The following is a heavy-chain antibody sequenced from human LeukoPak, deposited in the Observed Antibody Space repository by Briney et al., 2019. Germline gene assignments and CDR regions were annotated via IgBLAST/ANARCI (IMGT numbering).Heavy chain of an antibody. J-gene: IGHJ5*02. CDR2: INHSGST. Sequence: SETLSLTCAVYGGSFSGYYWSWIRQPPGKGLEWIGEINHSGSTNYNPSLKSRVTISVDTSKNQFSLKLGSVTAADTAVYYCARGVAGTDWFDPWGQGTLVTVSS. CDR3: ARGVAGTDWFDP. V-gene: IGHV4-34*01. D-gene: IGHD6-19*01. CDR1: GGSFSGYY.